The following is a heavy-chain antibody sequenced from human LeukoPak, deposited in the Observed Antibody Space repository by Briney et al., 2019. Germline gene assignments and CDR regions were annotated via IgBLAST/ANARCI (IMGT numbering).Heavy chain of an antibody. J-gene: IGHJ4*02. CDR3: AGKGRDVYNFAD. Sequence: GGSPRLSCAASGFTFNTYSMNWVRQTPGKGLEWVSYISPSGRTLNYADSVKGRFTISRDNAKKSFYLQMNSLRADDTAVYYCAGKGRDVYNFADWGQGAQVTVSS. CDR2: ISPSGRTL. V-gene: IGHV3-48*04. D-gene: IGHD5-24*01. CDR1: GFTFNTYS.